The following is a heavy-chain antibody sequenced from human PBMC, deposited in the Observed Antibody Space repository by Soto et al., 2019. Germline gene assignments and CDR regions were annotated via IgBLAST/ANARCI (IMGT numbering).Heavy chain of an antibody. V-gene: IGHV3-48*02. D-gene: IGHD5-18*01. CDR2: ISSSSSTI. Sequence: GGSLRLSCAASGFTFSSYSMNWVRQAPGKGLEWVSYISSSSSTIYYADSVKGRFTISRDNAKNSLYLQMNSLRDEDTAVYYCARDSPRDTAMVTYYYYYYGMDVWGQGTTVTVSS. CDR3: ARDSPRDTAMVTYYYYYYGMDV. CDR1: GFTFSSYS. J-gene: IGHJ6*02.